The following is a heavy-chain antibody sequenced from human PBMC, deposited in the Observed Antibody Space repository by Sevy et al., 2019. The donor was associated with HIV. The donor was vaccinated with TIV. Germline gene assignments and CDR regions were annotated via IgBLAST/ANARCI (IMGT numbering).Heavy chain of an antibody. V-gene: IGHV3-23*01. J-gene: IGHJ4*02. D-gene: IGHD2-2*01. CDR2: FSFGCGKI. CDR1: GFTFSDYS. Sequence: GGSLRLSCAASGFTFSDYSMSWVRQAPGKGLEWVSTFSFGCGKINYADSVKGRFTISRDNSKNTLYLQMNSLRAEDTALYYCAREGCSKPHDYWGQGTLVTVSS. CDR3: AREGCSKPHDY.